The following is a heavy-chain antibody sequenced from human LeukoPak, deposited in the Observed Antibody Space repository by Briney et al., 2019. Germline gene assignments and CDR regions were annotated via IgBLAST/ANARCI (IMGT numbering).Heavy chain of an antibody. CDR2: IDTTTGNP. CDR3: VRGTPTPGMDY. D-gene: IGHD3-10*01. V-gene: IGHV7-4-1*02. J-gene: IGHJ4*02. Sequence: ASVKVSCKASGYPFSAHFLNWVRQAPGQGLEWMGNIDTTTGNPRYVQDFTGRFVFSLDTSVSTAYLQITSLKADDTAAYYCVRGTPTPGMDYWGQGTQVTVSP. CDR1: GYPFSAHF.